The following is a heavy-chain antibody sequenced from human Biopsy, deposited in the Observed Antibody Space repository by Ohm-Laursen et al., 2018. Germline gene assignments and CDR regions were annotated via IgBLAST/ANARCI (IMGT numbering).Heavy chain of an antibody. CDR1: GYTLTGYH. Sequence: SVKVSCKASGYTLTGYHVHWARQAPGQGLEWMGWINAKTGDTNYAQKFQGRVTMTRDTSISTAYVDLSSLRSDDTAVYYCTRGGYYYDSLAYYYWFDPWGQGTLVTVSS. V-gene: IGHV1-2*02. CDR2: INAKTGDT. D-gene: IGHD3-22*01. J-gene: IGHJ5*02. CDR3: TRGGYYYDSLAYYYWFDP.